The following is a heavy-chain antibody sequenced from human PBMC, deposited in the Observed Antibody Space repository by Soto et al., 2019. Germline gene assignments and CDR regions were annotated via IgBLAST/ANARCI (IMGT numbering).Heavy chain of an antibody. CDR2: IAYDGSNK. Sequence: QVQLVESGGGVVQPGRSLRLSCAASGFTFSSYGMQWVRQAPGKGLEWVAVIAYDGSNKYYADSVKGRFTISRDNSKNTLYLQMNSLRAEDTAVYYCATYCGADCYSNWGQGTLVTVSS. V-gene: IGHV3-30*03. D-gene: IGHD2-21*02. J-gene: IGHJ4*02. CDR3: ATYCGADCYSN. CDR1: GFTFSSYG.